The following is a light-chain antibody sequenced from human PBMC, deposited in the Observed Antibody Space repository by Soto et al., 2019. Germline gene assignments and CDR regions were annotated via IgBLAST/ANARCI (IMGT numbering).Light chain of an antibody. CDR3: QQYGSSPAT. V-gene: IGKV3-20*01. J-gene: IGKJ1*01. CDR1: QSVSSY. Sequence: EIVLTQSPGTLSLSPGDRATLSCRASQSVSSYLAWYQQKPGQAPRLLIYDASNRATGIPARFSGSGSGTDFTLTISSLEPEDFAVYYCQQYGSSPATFGQGTKVDIK. CDR2: DAS.